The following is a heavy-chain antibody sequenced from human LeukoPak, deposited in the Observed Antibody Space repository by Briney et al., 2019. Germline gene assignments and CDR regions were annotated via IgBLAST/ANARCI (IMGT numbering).Heavy chain of an antibody. CDR2: INHSGST. D-gene: IGHD3-16*02. CDR3: ARAYYDYVWGSYRYTYSDY. V-gene: IGHV4-34*01. Sequence: SETLSLTCAVYGGSFSGYYWSWIRQPPGKGLEWIGEINHSGSTNYNPSLKSRVTISVDTSKNQFSLKLSSVTAADTAVCYCARAYYDYVWGSYRYTYSDYWGQGTLVTVSS. CDR1: GGSFSGYY. J-gene: IGHJ4*02.